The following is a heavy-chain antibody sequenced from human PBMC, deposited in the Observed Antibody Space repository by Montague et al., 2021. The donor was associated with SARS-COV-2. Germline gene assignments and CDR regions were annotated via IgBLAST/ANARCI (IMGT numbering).Heavy chain of an antibody. CDR3: ARVGNYLGVY. CDR2: IFYTGSA. D-gene: IGHD3-10*01. Sequence: SETPSLTCTVSSDSVSSGKYFWTWIRQPPGKGLEWIGYIFYTGSANYNPSLKSRATISVDTSNNQFSLKLKSMSAADTAVYYCARVGNYLGVYWGQGILVTVSS. CDR1: SDSVSSGKYF. J-gene: IGHJ4*02. V-gene: IGHV4-61*01.